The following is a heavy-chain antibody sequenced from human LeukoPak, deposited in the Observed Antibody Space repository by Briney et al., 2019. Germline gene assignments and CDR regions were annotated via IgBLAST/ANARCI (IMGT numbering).Heavy chain of an antibody. CDR1: GFTFSSYA. CDR3: AKASPDCSSTSCYDVFGY. V-gene: IGHV3-23*01. D-gene: IGHD2-2*01. Sequence: PGGSLRLSCAASGFTFSSYAMSWVRQAPGKGLKWVSAISGSGGSTYYADSVKGRFTISRDNSKNTLYLQMNSLRAEDTAVYYCAKASPDCSSTSCYDVFGYWGQGTLVTVSS. CDR2: ISGSGGST. J-gene: IGHJ4*02.